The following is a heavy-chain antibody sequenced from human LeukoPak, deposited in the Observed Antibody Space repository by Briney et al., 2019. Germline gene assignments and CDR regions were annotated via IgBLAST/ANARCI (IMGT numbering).Heavy chain of an antibody. CDR3: ARQPAQKYYYYYYMDV. Sequence: ASVKVSCKAFGYTFTSYDFNWVRQAGGQGLEGVGWMNPNSRNTGYAQKFQGRVTMTMHTSTSTPYMELSSLRSDDTAVYYCARQPAQKYYYYYYMDVWGKGTTVAVSS. V-gene: IGHV1-8*01. CDR1: GYTFTSYD. CDR2: MNPNSRNT. J-gene: IGHJ6*03.